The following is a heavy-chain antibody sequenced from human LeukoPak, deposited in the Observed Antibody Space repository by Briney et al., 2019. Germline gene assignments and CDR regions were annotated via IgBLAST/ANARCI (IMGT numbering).Heavy chain of an antibody. CDR3: ASSKGRGYSGYDFDS. CDR1: GFNLSSYD. CDR2: MRYEGSNK. J-gene: IGHJ4*02. D-gene: IGHD5-12*01. Sequence: GGSLRLSCAASGFNLSSYDMHSVRQAPAKGLGWVAFMRYEGSNKYYADSVKGRFTISRDNSKNTLYLQMNRLRAEDTAVYYCASSKGRGYSGYDFDSWGQGTLVTVSS. V-gene: IGHV3-30*02.